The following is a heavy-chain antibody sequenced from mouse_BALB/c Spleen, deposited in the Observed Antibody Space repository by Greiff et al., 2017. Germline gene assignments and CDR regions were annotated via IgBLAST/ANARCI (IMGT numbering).Heavy chain of an antibody. D-gene: IGHD2-3*01. V-gene: IGHV1-4*01. J-gene: IGHJ4*01. Sequence: VQLQQSGAELARPGASVKMSCKASGYTFTSYTMHWVKQRPGQGLEWIGYINPSSGYTNYNQKFKDKATLTADKSSSTAYMQLSSLTSEDSAVYYCARDGDGYPYYYAMDYWGQGTSVTVSS. CDR2: INPSSGYT. CDR1: GYTFTSYT. CDR3: ARDGDGYPYYYAMDY.